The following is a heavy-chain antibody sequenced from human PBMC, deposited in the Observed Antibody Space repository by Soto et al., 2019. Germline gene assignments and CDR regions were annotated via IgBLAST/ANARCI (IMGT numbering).Heavy chain of an antibody. D-gene: IGHD6-13*01. CDR1: GGSISTSNW. CDR2: VYQTGST. CDR3: ARARATIAAAAIFDC. V-gene: IGHV4-4*02. J-gene: IGHJ4*02. Sequence: SETLSLTCAVSGGSISTSNWWSWVRQPPGKGLEWIGEVYQTGSTNYNPSLESRLTISVDKSKNQFSLKLTSVTAADTAVYYCARARATIAAAAIFDCWGQGTLVTVSS.